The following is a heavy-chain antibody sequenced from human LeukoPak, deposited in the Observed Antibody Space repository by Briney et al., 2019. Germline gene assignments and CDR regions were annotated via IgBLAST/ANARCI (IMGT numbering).Heavy chain of an antibody. CDR1: GFTFSSYS. CDR2: ISSSSSYI. J-gene: IGHJ4*02. Sequence: GGSLRLSCAASGFTFSSYSMNWVRQAPGKGLEWVSSISSSSSYIYYADSVKGRFTISRDNAKNSLYLQMNSLRAEDTAVYYCARGESVGYCSGGSCSGGFDYWGQGTLVTVSS. CDR3: ARGESVGYCSGGSCSGGFDY. V-gene: IGHV3-21*01. D-gene: IGHD2-15*01.